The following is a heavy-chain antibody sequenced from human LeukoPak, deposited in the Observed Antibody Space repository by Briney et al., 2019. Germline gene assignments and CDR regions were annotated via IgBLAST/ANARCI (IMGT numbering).Heavy chain of an antibody. J-gene: IGHJ5*02. CDR1: GYTLTSYG. D-gene: IGHD5-24*01. V-gene: IGHV1-18*01. Sequence: ASVKDSCKASGYTLTSYGISWVRPAPGQGLEWMGWISAYNGNTNYAQKLQGRVTMTTDTSTSTAYMELRSLRSDDAAVYYCARDLDGYNLGWFDPWGQGTLVTVSS. CDR2: ISAYNGNT. CDR3: ARDLDGYNLGWFDP.